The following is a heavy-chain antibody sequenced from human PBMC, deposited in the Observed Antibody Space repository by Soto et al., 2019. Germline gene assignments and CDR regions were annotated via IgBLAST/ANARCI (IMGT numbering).Heavy chain of an antibody. V-gene: IGHV1-2*02. CDR1: GYTFTGYY. J-gene: IGHJ6*02. Sequence: GASVKVSCKASGYTFTGYYMHWVRQAPGQGLEWMGWINPNSGGTNYAQRFQGRVTMTRDTSISTAYMELSSLRSEDTAVYYCARASSLYSELERLLAYYYYGMDVWGQGTTVTVSS. CDR2: INPNSGGT. CDR3: ARASSLYSELERLLAYYYYGMDV. D-gene: IGHD1-1*01.